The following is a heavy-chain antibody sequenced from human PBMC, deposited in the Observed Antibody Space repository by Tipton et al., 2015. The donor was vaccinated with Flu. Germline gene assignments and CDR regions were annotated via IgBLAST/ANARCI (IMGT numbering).Heavy chain of an antibody. CDR1: GGSFSGYY. D-gene: IGHD3-10*01. Sequence: TLSLTCAVYGGSFSGYYWSWIRQPPGKWLEWIGEINHSGSTNYNPSLKSRVTISVDTSKNQFSLKLSSVTAADTAVYYCARGYYYGSGRAYGMDVWGQGTTVTVSS. J-gene: IGHJ6*02. CDR2: INHSGST. CDR3: ARGYYYGSGRAYGMDV. V-gene: IGHV4-34*01.